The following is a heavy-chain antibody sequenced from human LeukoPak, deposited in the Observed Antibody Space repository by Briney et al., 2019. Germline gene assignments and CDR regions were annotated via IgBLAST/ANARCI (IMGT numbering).Heavy chain of an antibody. D-gene: IGHD3-16*01. CDR2: ISRSSSYI. Sequence: PGGSLRLSCAASGFTFSSYSMNWVRQAPGKGLEWVSSISRSSSYIYYADSVKGRFTISRDNAKNSLYLQMNSLRAEDTAVYYCARDLGGGFDYWGQGTLVTVSS. CDR3: ARDLGGGFDY. V-gene: IGHV3-21*01. CDR1: GFTFSSYS. J-gene: IGHJ4*02.